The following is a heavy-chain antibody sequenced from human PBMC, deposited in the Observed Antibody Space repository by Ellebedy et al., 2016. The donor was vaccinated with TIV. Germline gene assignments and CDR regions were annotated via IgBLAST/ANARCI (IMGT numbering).Heavy chain of an antibody. Sequence: ASVKVSCKASGYTFTDYYMHWVRQAPGHGLEWMGIINPSGGSRSYAQKFQGRVTMTRDTSTSTVYMELSSLRSDDTAVYFCARTRIDNDYAWGSDRYWGYYYGMDVWGQGTTVTVSS. CDR2: INPSGGSR. J-gene: IGHJ6*02. CDR1: GYTFTDYY. CDR3: ARTRIDNDYAWGSDRYWGYYYGMDV. V-gene: IGHV1-46*01. D-gene: IGHD3-16*02.